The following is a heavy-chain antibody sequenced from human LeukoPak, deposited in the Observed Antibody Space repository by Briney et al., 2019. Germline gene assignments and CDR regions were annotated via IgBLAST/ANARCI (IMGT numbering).Heavy chain of an antibody. Sequence: PSETLSLTCAAYGGSFSGYYWSWIRQPPGKGREWIGEINHSGNTNHNPFLKSRVTISVDTSKNQSSLKLSSVTAADTAVYYCARFRGLSPSGSGGLYYFDYWGQGTLVTVSS. CDR3: ARFRGLSPSGSGGLYYFDY. D-gene: IGHD3-10*01. V-gene: IGHV4-34*01. J-gene: IGHJ4*02. CDR1: GGSFSGYY. CDR2: INHSGNT.